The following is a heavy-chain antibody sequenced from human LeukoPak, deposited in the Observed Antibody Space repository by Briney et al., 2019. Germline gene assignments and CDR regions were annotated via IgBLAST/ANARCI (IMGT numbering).Heavy chain of an antibody. J-gene: IGHJ4*02. CDR2: INTNTGNP. CDR1: GYTFTTFG. V-gene: IGHV7-4-1*02. Sequence: ASVKVSCKASGYTFTTFGIHWVRQAPGQGLEWMGWINTNTGNPTYAQGFTGRFVFSLDTSVSTAYLQISSLKAEDTAVYYCARNYDSSKYGPSVPDYWGQGTLVTVSS. CDR3: ARNYDSSKYGPSVPDY. D-gene: IGHD3-22*01.